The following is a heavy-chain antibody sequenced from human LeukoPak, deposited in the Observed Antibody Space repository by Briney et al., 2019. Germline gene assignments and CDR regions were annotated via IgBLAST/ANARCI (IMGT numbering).Heavy chain of an antibody. CDR1: GGSISSGGYY. D-gene: IGHD2-2*01. CDR2: IYYSGST. J-gene: IGHJ4*02. Sequence: PSETLSLTCTVSGGSISSGGYYWSWIRQHPGKGLEWIGYIYYSGSTYYNPSLKSRVTISVDTSKNQFSLKLSSVTAADTAVYYCARVDCSSTSCYFPYFDYWGQGTLVTVSS. V-gene: IGHV4-31*03. CDR3: ARVDCSSTSCYFPYFDY.